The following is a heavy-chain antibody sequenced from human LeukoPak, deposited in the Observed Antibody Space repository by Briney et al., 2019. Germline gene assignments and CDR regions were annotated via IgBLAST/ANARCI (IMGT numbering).Heavy chain of an antibody. CDR1: GYSISSGYY. Sequence: SETLSLTCTVSGYSISSGYYWGWIRQPPGKGLEWIGSIYHSGSTYYNPSLKSRVTISVDTSKNQFSLKLSSVTAADTAVYYCARDRDFWSGYSKFDYWGQGTLVTVSS. V-gene: IGHV4-38-2*02. CDR3: ARDRDFWSGYSKFDY. CDR2: IYHSGST. J-gene: IGHJ4*02. D-gene: IGHD3-3*01.